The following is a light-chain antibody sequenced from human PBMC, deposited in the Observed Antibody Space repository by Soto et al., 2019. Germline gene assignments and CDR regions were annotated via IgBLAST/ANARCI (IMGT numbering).Light chain of an antibody. CDR2: DAS. CDR1: QSVSSY. CDR3: QQRNNWPPLT. Sequence: EIVLTQSPATLSLSPGESVTLSCRASQSVSSYLSWYQQKPGQAPRLLIYDASNRATGIPARFSGSGSGTDFTLTISSLETEDFAVYYCQQRNNWPPLTFSGGTKVEIK. V-gene: IGKV3-11*01. J-gene: IGKJ4*01.